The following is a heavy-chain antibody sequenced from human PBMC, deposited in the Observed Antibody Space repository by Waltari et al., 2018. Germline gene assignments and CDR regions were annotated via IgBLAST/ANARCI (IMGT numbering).Heavy chain of an antibody. CDR2: ISGSGGST. CDR3: AKGVIGSTGGWFDP. CDR1: GFTFSSYD. V-gene: IGHV3-23*01. J-gene: IGHJ5*02. Sequence: EVQLLESGGGLVQPGGSLRLSCAASGFTFSSYDMSWVRQAPGKGLEWVSGISGSGGSTSYADSVKGRFTISRDNSKNTLYLQMNSLRAEDTAVYYCAKGVIGSTGGWFDPWGQGTLVTVSS. D-gene: IGHD1-7*01.